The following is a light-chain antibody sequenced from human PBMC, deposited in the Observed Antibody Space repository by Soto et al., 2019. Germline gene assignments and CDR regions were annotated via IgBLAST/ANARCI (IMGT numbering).Light chain of an antibody. CDR2: EVN. V-gene: IGLV2-23*02. CDR1: SSNVGSYKL. J-gene: IGLJ1*01. CDR3: CSSGGSPTSV. Sequence: QSVLTQPAAVSGSPGQSITISCTGTSSNVGSYKLVSWYQQHPGKAPKLMSFEVNKRPSGVSNRFSGSKSGNTASLTISGLKVEDEADYYCCSSGGSPTSVFGTGPKVTVL.